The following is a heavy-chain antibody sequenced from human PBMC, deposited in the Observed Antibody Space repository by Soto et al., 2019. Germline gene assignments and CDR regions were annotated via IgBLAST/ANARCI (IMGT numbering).Heavy chain of an antibody. Sequence: ASVKVSCQASGYTFTSYAMHWVRQAPGQRLEWMGWINAGNGNTKYSQKFQGRVTITRDTSASTAYMELSSLRSEDTAVYYCAREASSSWYGIYYYYYYMDVWGKGTTVTVSS. D-gene: IGHD6-13*01. CDR1: GYTFTSYA. CDR2: INAGNGNT. CDR3: AREASSSWYGIYYYYYYMDV. J-gene: IGHJ6*03. V-gene: IGHV1-3*01.